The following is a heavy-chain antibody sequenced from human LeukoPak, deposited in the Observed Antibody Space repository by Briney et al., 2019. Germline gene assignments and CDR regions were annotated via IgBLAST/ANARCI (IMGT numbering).Heavy chain of an antibody. CDR2: IYHSGRT. D-gene: IGHD5-24*01. V-gene: IGHV4-38-2*02. CDR1: GYSISSGYY. Sequence: SETLSLTCTVSGYSISSGYYWGWIRQPPGKGLEWIGSIYHSGRTYYNPSLKSRVTISVDTSKNQFPLKLSSVTAAETAVYYCAREGRYRYGYNEYHSYMDIWGKGTTVTVSS. J-gene: IGHJ6*03. CDR3: AREGRYRYGYNEYHSYMDI.